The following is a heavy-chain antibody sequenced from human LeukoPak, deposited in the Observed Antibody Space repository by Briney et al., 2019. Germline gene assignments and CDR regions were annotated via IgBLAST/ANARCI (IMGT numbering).Heavy chain of an antibody. J-gene: IGHJ5*02. CDR1: GFAFNKHW. Sequence: GGSLRLSCAASGFAFNKHWMTWVRQTPGKGLEWLTKIRQDGGLKYYVDSVKGRFTVSRDNVKNSLYLEMDNLRPEDTAMYFCARYQESRSGSSRPLDLWGQGALVTVSS. CDR3: ARYQESRSGSSRPLDL. CDR2: IRQDGGLK. D-gene: IGHD3-10*01. V-gene: IGHV3-7*03.